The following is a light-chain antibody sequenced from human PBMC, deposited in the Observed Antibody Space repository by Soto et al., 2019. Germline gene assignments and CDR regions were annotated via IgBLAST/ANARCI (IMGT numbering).Light chain of an antibody. Sequence: EIVLTQSPGTLSLSPGERATLSCRASQSVSSRYLAWYQQKPVQAPRLLIYGASSRATGIPDRFSGSGSGTDVTLTISRLETEGFAVYYCQQYGRGVTFGGGTKVEIK. V-gene: IGKV3-20*01. J-gene: IGKJ4*01. CDR3: QQYGRGVT. CDR2: GAS. CDR1: QSVSSRY.